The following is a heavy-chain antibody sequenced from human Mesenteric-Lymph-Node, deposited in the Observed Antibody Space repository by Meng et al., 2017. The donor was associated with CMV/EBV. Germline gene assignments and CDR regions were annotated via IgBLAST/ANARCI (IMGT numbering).Heavy chain of an antibody. D-gene: IGHD3-10*01. Sequence: SETLSLTCTVSGGSISSSSYYWGWIRQPPGKGLEWIGSIYYSGSTYYNPSLKSRVTVSVDTSKNQFSLKLTSVTAADTAVYYCAAYHGSATFHYNGIDYWGQGTLVTVSS. V-gene: IGHV4-39*07. CDR3: AAYHGSATFHYNGIDY. CDR2: IYYSGST. CDR1: GGSISSSSYY. J-gene: IGHJ4*02.